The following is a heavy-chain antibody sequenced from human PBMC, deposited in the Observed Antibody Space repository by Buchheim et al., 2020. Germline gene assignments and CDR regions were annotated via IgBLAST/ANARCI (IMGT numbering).Heavy chain of an antibody. CDR2: ISYDGSNK. J-gene: IGHJ4*02. CDR1: GFTFSSYA. Sequence: QVQLVESGGGVVQPGRSLRLSCAASGFTFSSYAMHWVRQAPGKGLEWVAVISYDGSNKYYADSVKGRFTISRDNSKNTLYLQMNSLRAEDTAVYYCARDPSATAIGGYFDYWGQGTL. V-gene: IGHV3-30-3*01. CDR3: ARDPSATAIGGYFDY. D-gene: IGHD2-21*02.